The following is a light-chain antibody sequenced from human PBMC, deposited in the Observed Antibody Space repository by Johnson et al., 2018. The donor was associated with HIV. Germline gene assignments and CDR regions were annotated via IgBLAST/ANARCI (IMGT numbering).Light chain of an antibody. J-gene: IGLJ1*01. CDR3: GTWDSSLGAHYV. CDR1: SSNIGNNY. V-gene: IGLV1-51*02. Sequence: QSVLSQPPSVSAAPGQKVTISCSGSSSNIGNNYVSWYQQLPRTAPKLLIYEKNKRPSGIPDRFSASKSGTSATLDITGLQTGDEADYYCGTWDSSLGAHYVFGSGTEVTVL. CDR2: EKN.